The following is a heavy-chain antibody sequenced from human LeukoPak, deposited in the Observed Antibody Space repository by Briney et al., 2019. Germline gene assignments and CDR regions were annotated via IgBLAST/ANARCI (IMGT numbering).Heavy chain of an antibody. CDR3: STRLS. CDR1: GFDFSDAW. Sequence: PGGSLRLSCAASGFDFSDAWMAWVRQVPGKGLEWVGRIKRIIDGATTDYAAPVKGRFTISRDDSKTTVFLQMDSLKIEDTAVNYCSTRLSWGQGTLVTVSS. J-gene: IGHJ4*02. V-gene: IGHV3-15*01. CDR2: IKRIIDGATT.